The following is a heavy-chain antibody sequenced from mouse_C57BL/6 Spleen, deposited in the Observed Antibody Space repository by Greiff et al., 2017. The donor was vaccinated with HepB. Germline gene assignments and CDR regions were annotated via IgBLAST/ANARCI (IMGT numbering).Heavy chain of an antibody. CDR3: ASLYYYGSSEYFDV. CDR1: GYTFTSYG. V-gene: IGHV1-81*01. Sequence: QVQLQHSGAELARPGASVKLSCKASGYTFTSYGISWVKQRTGQGLEWIGEIYPRSGNTYYNEKFKGKATLTADKSSSTAYMELRSLTSEDSAVYFCASLYYYGSSEYFDVWGTGTTVTVSS. J-gene: IGHJ1*03. D-gene: IGHD1-1*01. CDR2: IYPRSGNT.